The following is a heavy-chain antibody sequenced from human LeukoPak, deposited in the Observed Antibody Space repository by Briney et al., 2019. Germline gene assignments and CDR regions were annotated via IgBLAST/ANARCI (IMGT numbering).Heavy chain of an antibody. V-gene: IGHV4-59*01. CDR3: ARDHCSSTSCYPDY. CDR2: IYYSGST. CDR1: GGSIRSYY. Sequence: SETLSLTCTVSGGSIRSYYWSWIRQPPGKGLEWIGLIYYSGSTNYNPSLKSRVTISVDMSKSQFSLRLSSVTAADTAVYYCARDHCSSTSCYPDYWGQGTLVTVSS. D-gene: IGHD2-2*01. J-gene: IGHJ4*02.